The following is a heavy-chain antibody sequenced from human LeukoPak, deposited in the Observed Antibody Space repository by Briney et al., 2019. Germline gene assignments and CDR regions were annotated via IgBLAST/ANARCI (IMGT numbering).Heavy chain of an antibody. D-gene: IGHD3-22*01. CDR1: GFTFSSYA. CDR3: ARDGPYYDSSLGGAFDI. CDR2: ISYDGSNK. V-gene: IGHV3-30*01. Sequence: PGGSLRLSCAASGFTFSSYAMHWVRQAPGKGLEWVAVISYDGSNKYYADSVKGRFTISRDNSKNTLYLQMNSLRAEDTAVYYCARDGPYYDSSLGGAFDIWGQGTMVTVSS. J-gene: IGHJ3*02.